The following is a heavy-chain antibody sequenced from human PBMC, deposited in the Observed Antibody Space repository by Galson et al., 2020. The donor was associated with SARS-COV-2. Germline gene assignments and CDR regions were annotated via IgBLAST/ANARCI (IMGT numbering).Heavy chain of an antibody. D-gene: IGHD2-2*01. J-gene: IGHJ4*02. V-gene: IGHV4-39*01. CDR1: GGSISGSPHY. CDR2: IYFSGVT. CDR3: SSHVPTSWPMWIDY. Sequence: SETLSLTCTVSGGSISGSPHYWAWVRQPPGKGLEWIGSIYFSGVTYYNPSLKSRVTISVDTSNNQFSLRLSSVTAADTSVYYCSSHVPTSWPMWIDYWGQGTLVTVSS.